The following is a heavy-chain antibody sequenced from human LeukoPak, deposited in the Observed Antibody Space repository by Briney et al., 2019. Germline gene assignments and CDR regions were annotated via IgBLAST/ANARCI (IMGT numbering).Heavy chain of an antibody. CDR3: ARAQLGYSYGSYFDY. D-gene: IGHD5-18*01. Sequence: SETLSLTCTVSGGSISSSSYYWGWIRQPPGKGLEWIGSIYYSGSTYYNPSLKSRVTISVDTSKNQFSLKLSSVTAADTAVYYCARAQLGYSYGSYFDYSGQGTLVTVSS. J-gene: IGHJ4*02. CDR1: GGSISSSSYY. V-gene: IGHV4-39*07. CDR2: IYYSGST.